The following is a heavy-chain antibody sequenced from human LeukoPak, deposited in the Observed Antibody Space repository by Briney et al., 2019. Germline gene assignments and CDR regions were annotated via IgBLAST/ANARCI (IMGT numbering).Heavy chain of an antibody. CDR2: IYSGGST. CDR1: GYTVSSNY. J-gene: IGHJ4*02. CDR3: ARGVMLTYRGGAVFDY. V-gene: IGHV3-53*01. Sequence: GGSLRLSCAASGYTVSSNYISWVRQAPGKGLEWVSVIYSGGSTYYADSVKGRFTISRDNSNNTLYLQMNSLRAEDTAVYYCARGVMLTYRGGAVFDYWGQGTLVTLSS. D-gene: IGHD3-16*01.